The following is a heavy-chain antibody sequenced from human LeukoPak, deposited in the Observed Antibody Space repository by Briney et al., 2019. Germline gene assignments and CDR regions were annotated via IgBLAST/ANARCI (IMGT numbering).Heavy chain of an antibody. CDR2: IIPIFGTA. CDR3: ARGNTKYYYDSSGYIEYFQH. V-gene: IGHV1-69*01. D-gene: IGHD3-22*01. Sequence: SVKVSCKASGGTFSSYAISWVRQAPGQGLEWMGGIIPIFGTANYAQKFQGRVTITADESTSTAHMELSSLRSEDTAVYYCARGNTKYYYDSSGYIEYFQHWGQGTLVTVSS. J-gene: IGHJ1*01. CDR1: GGTFSSYA.